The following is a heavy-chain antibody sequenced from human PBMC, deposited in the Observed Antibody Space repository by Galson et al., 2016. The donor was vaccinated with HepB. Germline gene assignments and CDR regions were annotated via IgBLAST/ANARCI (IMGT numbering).Heavy chain of an antibody. CDR1: GFIFDDYA. J-gene: IGHJ4*02. CDR2: IRSNTYGGAT. CDR3: PRGPSWLHYFDY. Sequence: SLRLSCAASGFIFDDYAMTWFRQAPGKGLEWVGFIRSNTYGGATEYAASVKGRFFISRDDSSSVAYLQMNSLKTEDTAVYYCPRGPSWLHYFDYWGRGALVTVSS. D-gene: IGHD5-12*01. V-gene: IGHV3-49*03.